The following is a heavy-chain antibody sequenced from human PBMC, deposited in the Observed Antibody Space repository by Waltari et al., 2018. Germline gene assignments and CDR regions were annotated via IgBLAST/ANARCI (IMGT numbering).Heavy chain of an antibody. Sequence: EVQLVESGGGLVQPGRSLRLSWAAPGFTFDAYARSWVRQAPGKGLEWVSGISWNSCTVGYADSVKGRFTTSRDNAENFLYLQMHSLRAEDTALYYGAKDSYYSYYGMDVWGQGTTVTVSS. CDR3: AKDSYYSYYGMDV. V-gene: IGHV3-9*01. CDR1: GFTFDAYA. J-gene: IGHJ6*02. CDR2: ISWNSCTV.